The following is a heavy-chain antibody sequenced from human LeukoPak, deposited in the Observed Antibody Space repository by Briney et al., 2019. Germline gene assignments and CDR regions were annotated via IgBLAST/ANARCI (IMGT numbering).Heavy chain of an antibody. V-gene: IGHV3-23*01. J-gene: IGHJ4*02. CDR2: ISGSGGST. CDR3: AKDARWGTGGRRVRSGYNPFDY. Sequence: PGGSLRLSCAASGFTISSYAMSWVRQAPGKGVEWVSAISGSGGSTYYADSVKGRFTISRDNSKNTLYLQMNSLRAEDTAVYYCAKDARWGTGGRRVRSGYNPFDYWGQGTLVTVSS. D-gene: IGHD2-8*02. CDR1: GFTISSYA.